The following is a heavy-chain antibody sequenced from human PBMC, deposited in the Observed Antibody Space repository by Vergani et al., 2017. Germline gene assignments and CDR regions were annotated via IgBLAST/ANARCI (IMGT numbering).Heavy chain of an antibody. V-gene: IGHV3-30*18. Sequence: QVQLVESGGGVVQPGRSLRLSCAASGFTFSSYGMHWVRPAPGKGLEWVAVISYDGSNKYYADSVKGRFTISRDNSKNTLYLQMNSLRAEDTAVYYCAKPEMVRGVIFYFDYWGQGTLVTVSS. J-gene: IGHJ4*02. CDR2: ISYDGSNK. D-gene: IGHD3-10*01. CDR1: GFTFSSYG. CDR3: AKPEMVRGVIFYFDY.